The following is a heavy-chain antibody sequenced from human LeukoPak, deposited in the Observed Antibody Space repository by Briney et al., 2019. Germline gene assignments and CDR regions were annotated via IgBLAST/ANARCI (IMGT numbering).Heavy chain of an antibody. CDR1: GFSLRTSGMC. V-gene: IGHV2-70*12. CDR3: AHNSYYDFWSGYHAYYFDY. Sequence: SGPTLVNPTQTLALTCTFSGFSLRTSGMCVSWIRQPPGKALEWLALIDWDDDKYYNTSLKTRLTISKDTSKNQVVLTMTNMDPVDTATYYCAHNSYYDFWSGYHAYYFDYWGQGTRVTVSS. J-gene: IGHJ4*02. CDR2: IDWDDDK. D-gene: IGHD3-3*01.